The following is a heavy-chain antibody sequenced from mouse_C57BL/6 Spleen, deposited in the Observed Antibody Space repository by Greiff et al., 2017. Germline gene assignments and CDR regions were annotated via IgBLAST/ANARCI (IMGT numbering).Heavy chain of an antibody. Sequence: EVHLVESGGGLVKPGGSLKLSCAASGFTFSDYGMHWVRQAPEKGLEWVAYISSGSSTIYYADTVKGRFTISRDNAKNTLFLQMTSLRSEDTAMYYCARLLTIGGMDYWGQGTSVTVSS. D-gene: IGHD2-12*01. V-gene: IGHV5-17*01. J-gene: IGHJ4*01. CDR1: GFTFSDYG. CDR3: ARLLTIGGMDY. CDR2: ISSGSSTI.